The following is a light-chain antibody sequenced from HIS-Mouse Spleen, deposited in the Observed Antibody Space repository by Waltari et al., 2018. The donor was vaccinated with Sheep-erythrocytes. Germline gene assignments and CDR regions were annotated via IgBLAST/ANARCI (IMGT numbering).Light chain of an antibody. V-gene: IGLV2-11*01. J-gene: IGLJ1*01. CDR2: DVS. Sequence: QSALTQPRSVSGSPGQSVTISCTGTSSDVGGYNYVSWYQQHPGKAPKLMIYDVSKRPSGVPDRFSGSKSGNTASLTSSGLQAEDEADYYCCSYAGSYNHVFAIGTKVTVL. CDR3: CSYAGSYNHV. CDR1: SSDVGGYNY.